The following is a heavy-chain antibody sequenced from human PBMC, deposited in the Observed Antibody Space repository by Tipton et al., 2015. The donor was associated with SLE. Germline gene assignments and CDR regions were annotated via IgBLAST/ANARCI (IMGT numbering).Heavy chain of an antibody. J-gene: IGHJ5*02. CDR2: IDYSGST. CDR1: GGSISSRNW. V-gene: IGHV4-59*01. D-gene: IGHD3-9*01. CDR3: ARGVAYDILT. Sequence: TLSLTCAVSGGSISSRNWWSWIRQPPGKGLEWIGYIDYSGSTSDNPSLKSRVTISVDTSKNQFALKLTSVTAADTAVYYCARGVAYDILTWGQGTLVTVSS.